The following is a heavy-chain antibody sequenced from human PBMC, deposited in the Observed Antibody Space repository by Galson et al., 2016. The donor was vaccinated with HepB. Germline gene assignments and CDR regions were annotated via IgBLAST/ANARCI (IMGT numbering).Heavy chain of an antibody. Sequence: SLRLSCAASGLRFSSYGMHWVRQAPGKGLEWVAVISHDGRKKYYGDSVQGRFTISRDNSKNALYLQMNSLRAEDTAVYYCAKAKLWFGELLPGDWGQGTLVIGSS. CDR1: GLRFSSYG. CDR3: AKAKLWFGELLPGD. CDR2: ISHDGRKK. J-gene: IGHJ4*02. D-gene: IGHD3-10*01. V-gene: IGHV3-30*18.